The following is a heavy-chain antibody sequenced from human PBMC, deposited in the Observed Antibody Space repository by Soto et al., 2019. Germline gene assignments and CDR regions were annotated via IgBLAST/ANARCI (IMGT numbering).Heavy chain of an antibody. CDR1: GGSISSGGYS. D-gene: IGHD6-13*01. J-gene: IGHJ5*02. Sequence: LSLTCAVSGGSISSGGYSWSWIRQPPGKGLEWIGYIYHSGSTYYNPSLKSRVTISVDRSKNQFSLKLSSVTAADTAVYYCARAKGAVAAAGTGWFDPWGQGTLVTVSS. CDR2: IYHSGST. V-gene: IGHV4-30-2*01. CDR3: ARAKGAVAAAGTGWFDP.